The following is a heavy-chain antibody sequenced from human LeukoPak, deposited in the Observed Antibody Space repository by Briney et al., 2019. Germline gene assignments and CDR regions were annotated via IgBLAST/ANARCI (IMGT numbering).Heavy chain of an antibody. CDR2: ISSSGSTI. CDR3: ARGDYDISTGYYYYYGMDV. J-gene: IGHJ6*02. V-gene: IGHV3-48*03. Sequence: GGSLRLSCAASGFTFSSYEMNWVRQAPGKGLEWVSYISSSGSTIYYADSVKGRFTISRDNAKNSLYLQMNSLRAEDTAVYYCARGDYDISTGYYYYYGMDVWGQGTTVTVSS. D-gene: IGHD3-9*01. CDR1: GFTFSSYE.